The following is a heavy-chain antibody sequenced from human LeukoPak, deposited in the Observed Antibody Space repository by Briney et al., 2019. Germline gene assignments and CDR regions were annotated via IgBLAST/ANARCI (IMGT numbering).Heavy chain of an antibody. J-gene: IGHJ4*02. CDR2: ISAYNGNT. D-gene: IGHD6-13*01. CDR1: GYTFTSYG. CDR3: ARDPGEYSISWYEDSAYFDY. Sequence: ASVKVSCKASGYTFTSYGISWVRQAPGQGLEWMGWISAYNGNTNYAQKLQGRVTMTTDTSTSTAYMELRSLRSDDTAVYYCARDPGEYSISWYEDSAYFDYWGQGTLVTVSS. V-gene: IGHV1-18*01.